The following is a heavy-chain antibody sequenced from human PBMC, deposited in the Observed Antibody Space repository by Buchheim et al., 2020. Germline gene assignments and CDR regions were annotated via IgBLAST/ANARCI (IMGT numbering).Heavy chain of an antibody. V-gene: IGHV4-34*01. CDR1: GGSFSGYY. Sequence: QVQLQQWGAGLLKPSETLSLTCAVYGGSFSGYYWSWIRQPPGKGLEWIGEINHSGSTNYNPSLQSRVTIPVATSKNQFSLKLSSVTAADTAVYYCARHPYCTNGVCYSYYYGMDVWGQGTT. D-gene: IGHD2-8*01. J-gene: IGHJ6*02. CDR3: ARHPYCTNGVCYSYYYGMDV. CDR2: INHSGST.